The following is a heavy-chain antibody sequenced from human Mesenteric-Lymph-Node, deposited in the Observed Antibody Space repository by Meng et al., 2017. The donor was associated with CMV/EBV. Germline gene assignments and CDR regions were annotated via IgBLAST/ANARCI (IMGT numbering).Heavy chain of an antibody. CDR1: GGTFSSYA. CDR3: ARPGSSLELPHYYYGMDV. Sequence: SVKVSCKASGGTFSSYAISWVRQAPGQGLEWMGGIIPILGIANYAQKFQGRVTLTADKSTSTAYMELRSMRSEDTAVYYCARPGSSLELPHYYYGMDVWGQGTTVTVSS. V-gene: IGHV1-69*10. CDR2: IIPILGIA. D-gene: IGHD1-7*01. J-gene: IGHJ6*02.